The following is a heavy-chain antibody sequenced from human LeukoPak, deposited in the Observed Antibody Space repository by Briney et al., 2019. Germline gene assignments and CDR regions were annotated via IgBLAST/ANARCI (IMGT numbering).Heavy chain of an antibody. CDR2: IGGYEGNT. V-gene: IGHV1-18*01. CDR3: ARDLWNFYDSSGYYRDFDY. CDR1: GYTFISYG. J-gene: IGHJ4*02. Sequence: GASVTVSCTASGYTFISYGIGWVRQAPGQGLEWMGWIGGYEGNTNYAQKLQGRVTMTTDTSTSTAYMELRSLRSDDTAVYYCARDLWNFYDSSGYYRDFDYWGQGTLVTVSS. D-gene: IGHD3-22*01.